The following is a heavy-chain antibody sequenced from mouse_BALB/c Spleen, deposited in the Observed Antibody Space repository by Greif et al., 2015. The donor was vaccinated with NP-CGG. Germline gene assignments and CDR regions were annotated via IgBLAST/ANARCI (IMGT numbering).Heavy chain of an antibody. CDR2: INPSNGGT. D-gene: IGHD1-1*01. CDR1: GYTFTSYY. CDR3: TRADYYGPHFVY. Sequence: QVQLKESGAELVKPGASVKLSCKASGYTFTSYYMYWVKQRPGQGLEWIGEINPSNGGTNFNEKFKSKATLTVDKSSSTAYMQLSSLTSEDSAVYYCTRADYYGPHFVYWGQGTTLTVSS. J-gene: IGHJ2*01. V-gene: IGHV1S81*02.